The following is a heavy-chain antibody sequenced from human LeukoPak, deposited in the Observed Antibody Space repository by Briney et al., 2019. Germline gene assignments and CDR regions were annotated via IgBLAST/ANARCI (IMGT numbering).Heavy chain of an antibody. CDR1: GYTFTSYD. V-gene: IGHV1-8*01. CDR3: ARGQYYDDAFDI. Sequence: ASVKVSCKASGYTFTSYDINWVRQATGQGLEWMGWMNPNSGNTGYAQKFQGRVTMTRNTSISTAYMELSSLRSEDTAVYYCARGQYYDDAFDIWGQGTMVTVSS. D-gene: IGHD3-22*01. CDR2: MNPNSGNT. J-gene: IGHJ3*02.